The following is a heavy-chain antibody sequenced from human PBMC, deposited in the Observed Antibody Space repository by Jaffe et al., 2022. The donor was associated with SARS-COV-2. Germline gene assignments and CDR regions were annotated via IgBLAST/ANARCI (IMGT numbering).Heavy chain of an antibody. D-gene: IGHD4-17*01. Sequence: QVQLVESGGGVVQPGRSLRLSCAASGFTFSSYGMHWVRQAPGKGLEWVAVIWYDGSNKYYADSVKGRFTISRDNSKNTLYLQMNSLRAEDTAVYYCARDSMTTVTTFDYWGQGTLVTVSS. CDR1: GFTFSSYG. CDR3: ARDSMTTVTTFDY. V-gene: IGHV3-33*01. CDR2: IWYDGSNK. J-gene: IGHJ4*02.